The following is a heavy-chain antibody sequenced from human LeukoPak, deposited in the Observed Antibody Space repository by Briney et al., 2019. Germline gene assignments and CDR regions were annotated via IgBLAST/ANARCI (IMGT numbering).Heavy chain of an antibody. V-gene: IGHV1-69*13. CDR3: ASPHYGGNSFDY. J-gene: IGHJ4*02. CDR1: GYTFTSYA. Sequence: GASVKVSCKASGYTFTSYATSWVRQAPGQGLEWMGGIIPIFGTANYAQKFQGRVTITADESTSTAYMELSSLRSEDTAVYYCASPHYGGNSFDYWGQGTLVTVSS. CDR2: IIPIFGTA. D-gene: IGHD4-23*01.